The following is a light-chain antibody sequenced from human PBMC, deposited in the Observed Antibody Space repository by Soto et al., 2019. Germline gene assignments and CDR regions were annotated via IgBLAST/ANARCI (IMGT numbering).Light chain of an antibody. CDR2: DAS. CDR3: QHGFT. J-gene: IGKJ3*01. Sequence: DIQMTQSPSTLSAFVGDRVTITCRASQNISTWLAWYQQKPGKAPQLLIYDASSLETGVPLRFSGSGSGTEFTLSVSRLQPDDFATYYCQHGFTFRPGTRVDIK. V-gene: IGKV1-5*01. CDR1: QNISTW.